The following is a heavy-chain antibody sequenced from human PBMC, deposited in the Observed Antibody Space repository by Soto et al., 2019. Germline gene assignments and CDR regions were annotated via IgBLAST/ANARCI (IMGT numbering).Heavy chain of an antibody. Sequence: PGGSLRLSCAASGFTFSSYSMNWVRQAPGKGLEWVSSISSSSYIYYADSVKGRFTISRDNAKNSLYLQMNSLRAEDTAVYYCARPSYGDYDYYYYGMDVWGQGTTVTVSS. CDR1: GFTFSSYS. CDR2: ISSSSYI. D-gene: IGHD4-17*01. CDR3: ARPSYGDYDYYYYGMDV. V-gene: IGHV3-21*01. J-gene: IGHJ6*02.